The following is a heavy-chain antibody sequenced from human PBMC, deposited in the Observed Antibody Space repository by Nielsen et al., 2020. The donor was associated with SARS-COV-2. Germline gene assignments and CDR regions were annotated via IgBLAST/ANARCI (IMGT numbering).Heavy chain of an antibody. CDR3: AKDTGWFGELFDY. CDR2: ISGSGATT. D-gene: IGHD3-10*01. J-gene: IGHJ4*02. V-gene: IGHV3-23*01. CDR1: GFTFSSYT. Sequence: GESLKISCAASGFTFSSYTMSWVRQAPGKGLEWVSAISGSGATTYNADSVKGRFIISRDNSKNTLYLQMNSLRAEDTALYYCAKDTGWFGELFDYWGQGTLVTVSS.